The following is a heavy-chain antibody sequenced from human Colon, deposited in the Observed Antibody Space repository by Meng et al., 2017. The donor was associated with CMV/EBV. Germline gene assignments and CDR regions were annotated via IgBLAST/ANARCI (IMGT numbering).Heavy chain of an antibody. J-gene: IGHJ5*02. D-gene: IGHD6-13*01. CDR2: MIPMFGSP. CDR3: ARGKQAGFDL. CDR1: GGTVDPST. V-gene: IGHV1-69*12. Sequence: QVQQGQAGAEVKKPGSSGNVSCKASGGTVDPSTFNWVRQARGQGLEWMGGMIPMFGSPSYSQKFRGRVTITADELEVNSLRSEDTAVYYCARGKQAGFDLWGQGTLVTVSS.